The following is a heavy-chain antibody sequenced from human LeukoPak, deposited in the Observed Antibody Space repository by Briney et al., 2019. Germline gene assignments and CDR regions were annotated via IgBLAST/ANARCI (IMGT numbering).Heavy chain of an antibody. Sequence: QTLSLTCAISGDSFSSNSATWNWLRQSPSRGLEWLGRTYYRSKWYKYYAVSVKGRITINPDTSKNQFSLQLNSVTPEDTAVYYCARGPSYFQHWGQGTLVTVSS. J-gene: IGHJ1*01. CDR2: TYYRSKWYK. V-gene: IGHV6-1*01. CDR1: GDSFSSNSAT. CDR3: ARGPSYFQH.